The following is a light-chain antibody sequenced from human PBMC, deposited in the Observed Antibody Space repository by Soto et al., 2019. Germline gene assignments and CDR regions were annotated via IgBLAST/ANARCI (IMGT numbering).Light chain of an antibody. CDR2: EDT. V-gene: IGLV6-57*02. CDR3: QSYDSSSHWV. CDR1: SGSIASNY. J-gene: IGLJ3*02. Sequence: NFMLTQPHSVSESPGKTVTISCTVSSGSIASNYVQWYQQRPGRAPTTVIYEDTQRPSGVPDRFSGSIDSSSNSASLTISGLKTEDEADYYCQSYDSSSHWVFGGGTKLTAL.